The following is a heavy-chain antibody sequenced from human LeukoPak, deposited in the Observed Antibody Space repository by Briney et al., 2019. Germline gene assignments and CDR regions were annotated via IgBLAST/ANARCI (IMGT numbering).Heavy chain of an antibody. CDR2: ISYDGSNK. D-gene: IGHD3-10*01. Sequence: GGSLRLSCAASGFTFSSYAMHWVRQAPGKGLEWVAVISYDGSNKYYADSVKGRFTISRDNSKNTLYLQMNSLRAEDTAVYYCARGADYYGSGSYPSDFDYWGQGTLVTVSS. CDR1: GFTFSSYA. CDR3: ARGADYYGSGSYPSDFDY. V-gene: IGHV3-30-3*01. J-gene: IGHJ4*02.